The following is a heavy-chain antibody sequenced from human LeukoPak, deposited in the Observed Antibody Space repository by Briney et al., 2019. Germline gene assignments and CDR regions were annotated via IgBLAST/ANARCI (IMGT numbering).Heavy chain of an antibody. J-gene: IGHJ4*02. CDR1: GGSFSGYY. Sequence: SETLSLTCAVYGGSFSGYYWSWIRQPPGKGLEWIGEINHSGSTNYNPSLKSRVTISVDTSKNQFSLKLSSVAAADTAVYYCARGPKVGATTRFDYWGQGTLVTVSS. CDR2: INHSGST. V-gene: IGHV4-34*01. D-gene: IGHD1-26*01. CDR3: ARGPKVGATTRFDY.